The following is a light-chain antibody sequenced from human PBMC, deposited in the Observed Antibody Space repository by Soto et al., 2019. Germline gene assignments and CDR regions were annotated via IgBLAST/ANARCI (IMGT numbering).Light chain of an antibody. Sequence: QSVLTQPPSASGTPGQRVTISCSGSSSSIGSNSVYWYQYLPGTAPQLLIYYNSQRPSGVPDRFSGSKSGTSASLAISGLRSEDEADYYCATWDDSLSGYVFGSGTSSPS. CDR1: SSSIGSNS. CDR2: YNS. CDR3: ATWDDSLSGYV. J-gene: IGLJ1*01. V-gene: IGLV1-47*02.